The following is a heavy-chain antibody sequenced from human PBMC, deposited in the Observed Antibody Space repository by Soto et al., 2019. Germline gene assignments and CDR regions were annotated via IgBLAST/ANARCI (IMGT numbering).Heavy chain of an antibody. CDR3: ARERSLPAAKVMSDY. D-gene: IGHD2-2*01. Sequence: QVQLVQSGAEVKKPGASVKVSCKASGYTFTSYGISWVRQAPGQGLEWMGWISAYNGNTNYAQKLQGRVTMTTDTSXXTAYMELRSLRSDDTAVYYCARERSLPAAKVMSDYWGQGTLVTVSS. CDR1: GYTFTSYG. V-gene: IGHV1-18*01. J-gene: IGHJ4*02. CDR2: ISAYNGNT.